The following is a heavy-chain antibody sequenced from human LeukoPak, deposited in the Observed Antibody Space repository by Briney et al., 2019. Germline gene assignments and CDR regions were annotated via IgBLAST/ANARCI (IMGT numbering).Heavy chain of an antibody. V-gene: IGHV3-53*01. Sequence: TGGSLRLSCAASGFTVSSNYMSWVRQAPGKGLEWVSVIYSGGSTYYADSVKGRFTISRDNSKNTLYLQMNSLRAEDTAVYYCARFSSDAFDIWGQGTMVTVSS. CDR2: IYSGGST. CDR3: ARFSSDAFDI. J-gene: IGHJ3*02. CDR1: GFTVSSNY.